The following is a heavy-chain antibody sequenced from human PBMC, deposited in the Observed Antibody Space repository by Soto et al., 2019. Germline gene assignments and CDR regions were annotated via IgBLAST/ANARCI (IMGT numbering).Heavy chain of an antibody. J-gene: IGHJ6*02. CDR1: VGSISSSNW. Sequence: SETLSLTCAVYVGSISSSNWWSCVRQPPGKGLEWIGEIYHSGSTNYNPSLKSRVTISVDKSKNQFSLKLSSVTAADTAVYYCATFGDSVYYYYYGMDVWGQGTTVTVSS. V-gene: IGHV4-4*02. CDR2: IYHSGST. D-gene: IGHD4-17*01. CDR3: ATFGDSVYYYYYGMDV.